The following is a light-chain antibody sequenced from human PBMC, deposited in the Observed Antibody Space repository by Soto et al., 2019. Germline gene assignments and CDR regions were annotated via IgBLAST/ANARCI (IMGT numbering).Light chain of an antibody. CDR2: EGS. CDR3: TSYTTISTYV. CDR1: SSDVGSYNL. V-gene: IGLV2-14*02. Sequence: QSALTQPASVSGSHGQSITISCTGTSSDVGSYNLVSWYQQHPGKAPKLMIYEGSKRPSGVSNRFSGSKSGNTASLTISGLQAEDEADYYCTSYTTISTYVFGTGTNVTVL. J-gene: IGLJ1*01.